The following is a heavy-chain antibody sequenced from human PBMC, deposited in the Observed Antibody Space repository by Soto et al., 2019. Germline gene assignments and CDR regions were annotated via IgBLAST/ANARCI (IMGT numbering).Heavy chain of an antibody. CDR1: GGSFSSGGYY. Sequence: QVQLQELGPGLVKPSQTLSLTCTVSGGSFSSGGYYWSWIRQHPGRGLEWIGNIYYSGSTYYNPSLKSRVTISVDTSKNQFSLKLSSVTAADTAVYYCARVLKGYYDSSTLRWFDPWGQGTLVTVSS. J-gene: IGHJ5*02. CDR3: ARVLKGYYDSSTLRWFDP. V-gene: IGHV4-31*03. CDR2: IYYSGST. D-gene: IGHD3-22*01.